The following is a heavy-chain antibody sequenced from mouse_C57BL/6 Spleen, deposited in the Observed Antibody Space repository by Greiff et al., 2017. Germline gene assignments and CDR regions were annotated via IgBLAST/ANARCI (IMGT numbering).Heavy chain of an antibody. Sequence: DVKLVESGAELVRPGASVKLSCTASGFNIKDAYMHWVKQRPEQGLEWIGWIDPEYGDTASASKFQGKATIIADTSSNTAYLQLSSMSSDDTAVYYCTTGGSSPYWYFDVWGTGTTGTVSS. CDR3: TTGGSSPYWYFDV. D-gene: IGHD1-1*01. CDR1: GFNIKDAY. V-gene: IGHV14-4*01. J-gene: IGHJ1*03. CDR2: IDPEYGDT.